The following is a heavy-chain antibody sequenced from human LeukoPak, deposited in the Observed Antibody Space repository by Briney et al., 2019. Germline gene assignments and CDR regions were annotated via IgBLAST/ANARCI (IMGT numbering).Heavy chain of an antibody. Sequence: GGSLRLSCAASGFTFSSYGMHWVRQAPGKGLDWVAFILYDGSNKYYADSVKGRFTISRDNSKNTLYLQMNSLRAEDTAVYYCAKDLVLLWFGELGGNWFDPWGQGTLVTVSS. CDR2: ILYDGSNK. CDR3: AKDLVLLWFGELGGNWFDP. J-gene: IGHJ5*02. CDR1: GFTFSSYG. V-gene: IGHV3-30*02. D-gene: IGHD3-10*01.